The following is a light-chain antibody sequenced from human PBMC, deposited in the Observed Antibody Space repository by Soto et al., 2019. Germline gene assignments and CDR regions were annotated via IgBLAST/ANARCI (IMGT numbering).Light chain of an antibody. CDR1: SSDVGGSNF. CDR2: DFS. J-gene: IGLJ3*02. V-gene: IGLV2-11*01. Sequence: QSALTQPRSVSGSPGQSVTISCTGSSSDVGGSNFVSWYQQHPVKAPKLVIYDFSKRPSGVPDRFSGSKSGNTASLTISGLQAEDEADYYCCSYAGNSLWVFGGGTKLTVL. CDR3: CSYAGNSLWV.